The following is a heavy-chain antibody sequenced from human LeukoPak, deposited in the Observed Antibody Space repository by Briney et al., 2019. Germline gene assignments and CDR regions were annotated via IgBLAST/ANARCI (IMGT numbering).Heavy chain of an antibody. Sequence: ASVTVSCTASGGTFSSYAISWVRQAPGQGLEWMGGIIPIFGTANYAQKFQGRVTITADESTSTAYMELSSLRSEDTAVYYCARALSSHSSGTYYYYYGMDVWGQGTTVTVSS. D-gene: IGHD6-19*01. CDR2: IIPIFGTA. CDR1: GGTFSSYA. CDR3: ARALSSHSSGTYYYYYGMDV. V-gene: IGHV1-69*13. J-gene: IGHJ6*02.